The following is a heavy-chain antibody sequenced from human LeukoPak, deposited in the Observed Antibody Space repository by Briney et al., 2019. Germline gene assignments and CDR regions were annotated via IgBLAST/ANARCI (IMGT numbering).Heavy chain of an antibody. D-gene: IGHD2-15*01. J-gene: IGHJ4*02. CDR2: IYYSGST. V-gene: IGHV4-31*03. CDR1: GGSISSGGYY. Sequence: SETLSLTCTVSGGSISSGGYYWSWIRQHPGKGLEWIGYIYYSGSTYYNPSLKSRVIISVDTSKNQFSLKLSSVTAADTAVYYCARLLRNYCSGGSCYTYYFDYWGQGTLVTVSS. CDR3: ARLLRNYCSGGSCYTYYFDY.